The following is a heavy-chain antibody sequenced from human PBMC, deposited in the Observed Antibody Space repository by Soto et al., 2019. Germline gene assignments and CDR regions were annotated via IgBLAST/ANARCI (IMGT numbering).Heavy chain of an antibody. D-gene: IGHD6-19*01. CDR1: GGSISSSSYY. J-gene: IGHJ5*02. V-gene: IGHV4-39*01. CDR2: IYYSGST. Sequence: QLQLQESGPGLVKPSETLSLTCTVSGGSISSSSYYWGWIRQPPGKGLEGIGSIYYSGSTYYNPSLKSRVTIPVATSKNQFSLKLSSVTAADTAVYYCARQMGQWLVRGWFDPWGQGTLVTVSS. CDR3: ARQMGQWLVRGWFDP.